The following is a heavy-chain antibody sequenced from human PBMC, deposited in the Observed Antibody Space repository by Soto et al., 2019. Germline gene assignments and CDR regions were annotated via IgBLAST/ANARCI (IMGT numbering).Heavy chain of an antibody. J-gene: IGHJ4*02. CDR1: GFLFSSYW. V-gene: IGHV3-7*04. CDR2: INQDGNEK. CDR3: VRDYDDNGWGAY. D-gene: IGHD3-16*01. Sequence: GGPLRLSYEISGFLFSSYWMSWILQAPRKGLEWGAHINQDGNEKYYVDSVKGRFTISRDNAKNSLYLQMNTLRAEDTAVYYCVRDYDDNGWGAYWGQGTLVTVS.